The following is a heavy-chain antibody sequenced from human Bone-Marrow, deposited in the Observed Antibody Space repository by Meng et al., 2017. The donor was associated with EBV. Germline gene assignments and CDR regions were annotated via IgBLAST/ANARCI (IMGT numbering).Heavy chain of an antibody. Sequence: QLQLVESVAECTKPGASVKVYCKASGYTFTSDYMHWVRQDPGQGLEWMGIINPSGGSTSYAQKFQGRVTMTRDTSTSTVYMELSSLRSEDTAVYYCARVSIAVAGIRPWGQGTLVTVSS. CDR3: ARVSIAVAGIRP. D-gene: IGHD6-19*01. CDR1: GYTFTSDY. V-gene: IGHV1-46*01. J-gene: IGHJ5*02. CDR2: INPSGGST.